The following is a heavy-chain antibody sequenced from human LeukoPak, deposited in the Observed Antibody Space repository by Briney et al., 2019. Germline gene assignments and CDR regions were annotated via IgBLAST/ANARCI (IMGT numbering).Heavy chain of an antibody. CDR2: ISGSGGST. V-gene: IGHV3-23*01. CDR3: AKYKQQLVRTNYFDY. CDR1: GFTFSSYA. J-gene: IGHJ4*02. Sequence: GGSLRLSCAASGFTFSSYAMSWVRQAPGKGLEWVSAISGSGGSTYYADSVKGRFTISRDNSKNTLYLQMSSLRAEDTAVYYCAKYKQQLVRTNYFDYWGQGTLVTVSS. D-gene: IGHD6-13*01.